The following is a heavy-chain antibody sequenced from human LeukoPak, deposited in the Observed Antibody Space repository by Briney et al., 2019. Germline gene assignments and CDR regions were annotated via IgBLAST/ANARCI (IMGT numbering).Heavy chain of an antibody. CDR1: GFTFSNAW. CDR3: TTSLAPQSIPYY. Sequence: GGSLRLSCAASGFTFSNAWMSWVRQAPGKGLEWVGRIKSKTDGGTTDYAAPVKGRFTISRDDSKNTMYLQMNSLKTEDTAVYYCTTSLAPQSIPYYWGQGTLVIVSS. CDR2: IKSKTDGGTT. D-gene: IGHD2-21*01. V-gene: IGHV3-15*01. J-gene: IGHJ4*02.